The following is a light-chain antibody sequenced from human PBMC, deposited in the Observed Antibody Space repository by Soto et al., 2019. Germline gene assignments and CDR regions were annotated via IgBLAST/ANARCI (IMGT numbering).Light chain of an antibody. Sequence: EIVMTQSPATLSVSPGERATLSCGASQSVSSNLAWYQQKPGQGPRLLIYDASNRATGIPARFSGSGSGTDFTLTISSLEPEDFAVYYCQQRSNWPPFTFGPGTKVDIK. J-gene: IGKJ3*01. CDR2: DAS. V-gene: IGKV3-11*01. CDR1: QSVSSN. CDR3: QQRSNWPPFT.